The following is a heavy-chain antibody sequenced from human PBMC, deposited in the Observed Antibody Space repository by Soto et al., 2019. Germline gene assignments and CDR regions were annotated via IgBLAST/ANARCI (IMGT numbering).Heavy chain of an antibody. V-gene: IGHV3-15*07. CDR1: GFTFSNAW. CDR2: IKSKTDGGTT. Sequence: GGSLRLSCAASGFTFSNAWMNWVRQAPGKGLEWVGRIKSKTDGGTTDYAAPVKGRFTISRDDSKNTLYLQMNSLKTEDTAVYYCARDRRYCSGGSCYSDYGMDVWGQGTTVTVSS. D-gene: IGHD2-15*01. J-gene: IGHJ6*02. CDR3: ARDRRYCSGGSCYSDYGMDV.